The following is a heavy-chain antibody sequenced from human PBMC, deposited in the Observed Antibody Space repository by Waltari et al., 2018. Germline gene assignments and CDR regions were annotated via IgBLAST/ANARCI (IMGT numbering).Heavy chain of an antibody. CDR1: GFTFSSYG. CDR3: ATSGPIQLYGFDY. Sequence: QVQVVESGGGVVQPGRSLRLSCAASGFTFSSYGMHWVRQAPGKGLEWVAVIWYDGSNKYYADSVKGRFTISRDNSKNTLYLQMNSLRSEDTAVYYCATSGPIQLYGFDYWGQGTLVTVSS. J-gene: IGHJ4*02. V-gene: IGHV3-33*03. D-gene: IGHD5-18*01. CDR2: IWYDGSNK.